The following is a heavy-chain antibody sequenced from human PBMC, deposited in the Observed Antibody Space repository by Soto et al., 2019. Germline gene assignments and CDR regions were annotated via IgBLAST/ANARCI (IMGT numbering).Heavy chain of an antibody. Sequence: XSVKVACKASGYPLTSYYMHWVRQSPGQGLEWMGIINPSGGSTSYAQKFQGRVTMTRDTSTSTVYMELSSLRSEDTAVYYCARVPGYSSNWFDPWGQGTLVTVSS. CDR3: ARVPGYSSNWFDP. CDR1: GYPLTSYY. CDR2: INPSGGST. D-gene: IGHD6-19*01. J-gene: IGHJ5*02. V-gene: IGHV1-46*01.